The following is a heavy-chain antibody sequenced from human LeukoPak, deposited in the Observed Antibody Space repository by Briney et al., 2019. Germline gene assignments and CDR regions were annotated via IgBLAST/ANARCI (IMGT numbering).Heavy chain of an antibody. CDR1: GYSICSGYY. Sequence: SETLSLTCTVSGYSICSGYYWGWIRQPPGKGLEWIGSIYHSGSTYYNPSLKSRVTISVDTSKNQFSLKLSSVTAADPAMYYCARDGSAAYYDFWSGQNNWFDPWGQGTLVTVSS. CDR3: ARDGSAAYYDFWSGQNNWFDP. CDR2: IYHSGST. J-gene: IGHJ5*02. V-gene: IGHV4-38-2*02. D-gene: IGHD3-3*01.